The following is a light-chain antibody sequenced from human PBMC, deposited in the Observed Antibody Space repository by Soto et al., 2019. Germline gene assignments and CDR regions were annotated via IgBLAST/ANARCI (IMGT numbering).Light chain of an antibody. CDR1: QSIYNY. CDR3: QQSYSTPRT. V-gene: IGKV1-39*01. J-gene: IGKJ2*01. Sequence: DIQMTQSPSSLSASVGDRVTITCRASQSIYNYLNWYQQKPGKAHKLLISAASTLQSGVPSRFSGSGSGTDFTLPLSSLQPEDFATYYCQQSYSTPRTFGQGTKLEIK. CDR2: AAS.